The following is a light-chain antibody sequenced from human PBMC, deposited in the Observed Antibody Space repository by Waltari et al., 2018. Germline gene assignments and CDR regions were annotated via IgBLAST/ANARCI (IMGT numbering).Light chain of an antibody. Sequence: QAVVTQEPSLTVSPGGPVTRTCGSSTGAVPSGHYPYWFQQKPGQAPRTLIYDTNKKHSWTPARFAGSLLGVKSALTLSGAQPDDEADYCCLRSYSDFAVFGGGTKLTV. J-gene: IGLJ3*02. CDR3: LRSYSDFAV. V-gene: IGLV7-46*01. CDR1: TGAVPSGHY. CDR2: DTN.